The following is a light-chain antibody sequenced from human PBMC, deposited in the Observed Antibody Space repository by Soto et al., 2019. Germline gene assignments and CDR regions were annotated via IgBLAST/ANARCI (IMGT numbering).Light chain of an antibody. J-gene: IGKJ3*01. V-gene: IGKV3-20*01. CDR3: QQYGSSPPFT. CDR1: QSVSSSY. Sequence: EIVLTQSPGTLSLSPGERATLSCRASQSVSSSYLAWYQQKPGQAPRLLIYGASSRATGIPDRFSGSGSGTAFTLTISRLEPEHFAVYYCQQYGSSPPFTFGPGTKVDIK. CDR2: GAS.